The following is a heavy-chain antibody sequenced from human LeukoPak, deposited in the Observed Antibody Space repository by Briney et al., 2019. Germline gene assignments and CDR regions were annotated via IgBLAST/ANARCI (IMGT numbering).Heavy chain of an antibody. Sequence: PGGSLRLSCAASGLIFDDNAMNWVRQAPGKGLEWVSLISWDGDSTYYAVSVKGRFTISRDNSKKSLYLQMNSLRAEDSALYYCASQKSGDPLFDHWGQGTLVTVSS. V-gene: IGHV3-43D*04. CDR2: ISWDGDST. D-gene: IGHD2-21*02. CDR1: GLIFDDNA. J-gene: IGHJ4*02. CDR3: ASQKSGDPLFDH.